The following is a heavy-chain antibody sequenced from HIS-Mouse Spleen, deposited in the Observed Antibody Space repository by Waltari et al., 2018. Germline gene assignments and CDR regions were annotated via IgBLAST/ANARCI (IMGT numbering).Heavy chain of an antibody. D-gene: IGHD6-13*01. V-gene: IGHV4-39*07. Sequence: QLQLQESGPGLVKPSETLSLTCTVSGGSISSSSYYWGWIRQPPGKGLEWIGSIYYRGSTYYNPSLKGRVTISVDTSKNRFSLKLSSVTAADTAVYYCAREIPYSSSWYDWYFDLWGRGTLVTVSS. CDR2: IYYRGST. CDR3: AREIPYSSSWYDWYFDL. CDR1: GGSISSSSYY. J-gene: IGHJ2*01.